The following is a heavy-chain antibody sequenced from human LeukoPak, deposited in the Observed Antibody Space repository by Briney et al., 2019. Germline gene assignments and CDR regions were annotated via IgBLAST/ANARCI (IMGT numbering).Heavy chain of an antibody. J-gene: IGHJ4*02. V-gene: IGHV3-21*01. CDR1: GFTFSNAW. CDR3: ATDGTYYYDSSGYYYVH. D-gene: IGHD3-22*01. CDR2: ISSSSSYI. Sequence: GGSLRLSCAASGFTFSNAWMSWVRQAPGKGLEWVSSISSSSSYIYYADSVKGRFTISRDNAKNSLYLQMNSLRAEDTAVYYCATDGTYYYDSSGYYYVHWGQGTLVTVSS.